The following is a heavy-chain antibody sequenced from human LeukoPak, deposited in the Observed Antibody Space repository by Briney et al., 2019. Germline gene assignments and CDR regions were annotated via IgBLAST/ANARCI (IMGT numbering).Heavy chain of an antibody. Sequence: SQTLSLTCAISGDSVSSNSVAWNWIRQSPSRGLEWLGRTYYRSKWYNDYAVSVKSRITINPDTSKNHFSLQLNSVTPEDTAVYYCARGMAVTGYYFDYWGQGTLVTVSS. D-gene: IGHD6-19*01. CDR3: ARGMAVTGYYFDY. V-gene: IGHV6-1*01. CDR1: GDSVSSNSVA. CDR2: TYYRSKWYN. J-gene: IGHJ4*02.